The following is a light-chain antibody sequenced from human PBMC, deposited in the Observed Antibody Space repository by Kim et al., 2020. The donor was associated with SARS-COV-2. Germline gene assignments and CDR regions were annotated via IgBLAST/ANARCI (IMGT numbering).Light chain of an antibody. CDR3: SSYAGSNIVL. CDR1: SSDVGGYNY. J-gene: IGLJ2*01. CDR2: EVS. Sequence: GQSVPISFTGSSSDVGGYNYVAWYQQHPGKAPKLMIYEVSERPSGVPDRFSGSKSGNTASLTVSGLQAEDEADYYCSSYAGSNIVLFGGGTQLTVL. V-gene: IGLV2-8*01.